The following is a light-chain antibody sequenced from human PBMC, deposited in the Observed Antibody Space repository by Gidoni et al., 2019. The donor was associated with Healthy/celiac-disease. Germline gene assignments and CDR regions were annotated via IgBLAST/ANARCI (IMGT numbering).Light chain of an antibody. J-gene: IGLJ2*01. V-gene: IGLV3-9*01. CDR3: QVWDSSARWVV. CDR1: NIGSKN. CDR2: GDS. Sequence: SYELTQPLSVSVALGQTARITWGGNNIGSKNVHWYQQKPGQAPVLVIYGDSNRPSGIPERFSGSNSGNTATLTISRAQAGDEADYYCQVWDSSARWVVFGGGTKLTVL.